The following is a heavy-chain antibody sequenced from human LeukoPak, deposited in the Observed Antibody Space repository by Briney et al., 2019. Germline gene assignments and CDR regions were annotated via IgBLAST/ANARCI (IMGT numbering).Heavy chain of an antibody. CDR1: GFTFSSYA. D-gene: IGHD5-24*01. J-gene: IGHJ4*02. V-gene: IGHV3-30-3*01. CDR2: ISYDGSNK. CDR3: AREWDYKVEMATIPFFDY. Sequence: GGSLRLSCAASGFTFSSYAMHWVRQAPGKGLEWVAVISYDGSNKYYADSVKGRFTISRDNSKNTLYLQMNSLRAEDTAVYYCAREWDYKVEMATIPFFDYWGQGTLVTVSS.